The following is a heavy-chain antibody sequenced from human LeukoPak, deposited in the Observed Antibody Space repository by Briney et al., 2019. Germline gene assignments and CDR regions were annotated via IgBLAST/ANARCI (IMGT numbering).Heavy chain of an antibody. J-gene: IGHJ4*02. Sequence: SVKVSCKASGGTFSSCAISWVRQAPGQGLEWMGRIIPIFGTANYAQKFQGRVTITTDESTSTAYMELSSLRSEDTAVYYCAREGCSGGSCYDFDYWGQGTLVTVSS. D-gene: IGHD2-15*01. V-gene: IGHV1-69*05. CDR1: GGTFSSCA. CDR2: IIPIFGTA. CDR3: AREGCSGGSCYDFDY.